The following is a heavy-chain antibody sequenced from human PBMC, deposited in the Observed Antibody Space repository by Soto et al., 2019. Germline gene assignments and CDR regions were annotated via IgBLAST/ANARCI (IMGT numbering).Heavy chain of an antibody. D-gene: IGHD2-21*02. Sequence: EVRLEESGGGFVQPGGALRLSCVFSGLTSSGIELNWVRQAAGKGLEWLSYISASGDTVDYIDSVRGRFTISRDNAKQCIFVQRSALRVEDTAVYYCAGLSVTGGVDVWGQGTTVTVSS. CDR3: AGLSVTGGVDV. CDR2: ISASGDTV. J-gene: IGHJ6*02. CDR1: GLTSSGIE. V-gene: IGHV3-48*03.